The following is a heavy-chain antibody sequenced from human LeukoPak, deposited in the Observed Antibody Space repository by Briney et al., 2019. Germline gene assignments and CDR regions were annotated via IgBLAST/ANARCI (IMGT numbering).Heavy chain of an antibody. J-gene: IGHJ6*02. V-gene: IGHV3-23*01. D-gene: IGHD3-16*01. Sequence: GGSLRLSCTASGFTFSNYPMTWVRQAQWKGLEWVSSISGTGGRTYSADSVKGRFTISRDNSKNTLYLQMKNLRVEHTAVYYCAKGLHGGVGYGVDVWGQGTTVSVSS. CDR1: GFTFSNYP. CDR3: AKGLHGGVGYGVDV. CDR2: ISGTGGRT.